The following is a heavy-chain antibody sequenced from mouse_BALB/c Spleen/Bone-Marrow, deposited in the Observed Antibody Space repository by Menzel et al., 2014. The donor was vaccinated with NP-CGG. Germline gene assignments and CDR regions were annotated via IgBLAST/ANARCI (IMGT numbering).Heavy chain of an antibody. D-gene: IGHD2-4*01. CDR2: IDTSDSYT. CDR1: GYAFTYRW. Sequence: QVQLQQPGTELVMPGASVKMSCKASGYAFTYRWIHWVKPRPGQGLEWIGAIDTSDSYTNYNQKFKGKATLTVDESSSTAYIHLSSLTSEDSAVYYCARGGDDFSLDYWGQRTSVTVSS. V-gene: IGHV1-69*01. J-gene: IGHJ4*01. CDR3: ARGGDDFSLDY.